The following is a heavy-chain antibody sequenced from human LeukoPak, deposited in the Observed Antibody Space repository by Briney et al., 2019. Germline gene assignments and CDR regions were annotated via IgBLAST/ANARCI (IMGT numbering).Heavy chain of an antibody. CDR2: ITPSGDSL. V-gene: IGHV3-48*03. CDR3: ARVKWLDDC. Sequence: GGSLRLSCAASGFTFSSYEMNWVRQAPGKGLEWISYITPSGDSLYYADSVKGRFTISRDNAKNSLYLQMNSLRAADTAVYYCARVKWLDDCWGQGTLVTVSS. D-gene: IGHD3-22*01. J-gene: IGHJ4*02. CDR1: GFTFSSYE.